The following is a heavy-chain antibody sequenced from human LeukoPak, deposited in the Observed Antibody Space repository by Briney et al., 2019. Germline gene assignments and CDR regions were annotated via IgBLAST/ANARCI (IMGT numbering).Heavy chain of an antibody. CDR2: ISAYNGNT. D-gene: IGHD3-16*02. CDR1: GYTFTSYG. Sequence: ASVKVSCKASGYTFTSYGISWVRQAPGQGLEWMGWISAYNGNTNYAQKLQGRVTMTTDTSTSTAYMELRSLRSDDTAVYYCARDKPYVITFGGVIAHFDYWGQGTLVTVSS. V-gene: IGHV1-18*01. J-gene: IGHJ4*02. CDR3: ARDKPYVITFGGVIAHFDY.